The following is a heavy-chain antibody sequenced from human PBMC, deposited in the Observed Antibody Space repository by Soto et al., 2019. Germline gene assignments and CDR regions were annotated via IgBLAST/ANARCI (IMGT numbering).Heavy chain of an antibody. J-gene: IGHJ4*02. CDR1: GYTFTTYD. Sequence: QVQLVQSGAEVKKPGASVKVSCKASGYTFTTYDVNWMRQATGQGPEWLGWMNPNNGDTGHAQKFQGRVTLTRDTSMNTAYMELSSLTYEDTAVYYCARNRRETGDFDYWGQGTLVTVSS. CDR2: MNPNNGDT. V-gene: IGHV1-8*02. CDR3: ARNRRETGDFDY. D-gene: IGHD7-27*01.